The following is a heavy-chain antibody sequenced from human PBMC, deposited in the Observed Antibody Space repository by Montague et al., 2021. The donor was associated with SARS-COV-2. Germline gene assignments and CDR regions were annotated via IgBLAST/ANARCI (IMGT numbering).Heavy chain of an antibody. V-gene: IGHV3-30*01. D-gene: IGHD3-3*01. CDR2: ISNDGTYQ. CDR3: AKTSSRDFQPYLDY. CDR1: GVTLRSFA. Sequence: SLRLSCAASGVTLRSFAVHWVRQVPGKGLEWLAIISNDGTYQQYAESVEGRFTISRDNSKNAVFLQMNSLRAEETAVYHCAKTSSRDFQPYLDYWGPGSLVTVSS. J-gene: IGHJ4*02.